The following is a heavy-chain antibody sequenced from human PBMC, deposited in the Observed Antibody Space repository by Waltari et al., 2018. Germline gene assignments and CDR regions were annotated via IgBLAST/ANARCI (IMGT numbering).Heavy chain of an antibody. CDR2: IKHDGAGT. J-gene: IGHJ4*02. CDR3: GRGYNDRRLDY. D-gene: IGHD3-22*01. Sequence: EVQLVESGGGLVQPGGSLRLSCALSVFTFRTYWMHWVRQVPGKGLVWVSRIKHDGAGTIYADSVQGRFTISRDNGKNTLYLQMNSLRGEDTAVYFCGRGYNDRRLDYWGQGTLVTVSS. V-gene: IGHV3-74*01. CDR1: VFTFRTYW.